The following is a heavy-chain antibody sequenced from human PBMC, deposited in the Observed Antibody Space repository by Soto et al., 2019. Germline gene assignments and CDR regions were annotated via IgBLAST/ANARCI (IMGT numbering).Heavy chain of an antibody. Sequence: GGSLRLSCAASGFTFSNYAMGWVRQAPGKGLEWVSVISGSGASTYYADSVKGRFTISRDNSENTLDLQMNSLRAEDTAVYYCAKPTLPQTFYYGSENRVCFDYWGQGTLVTVSS. V-gene: IGHV3-23*01. J-gene: IGHJ4*02. CDR1: GFTFSNYA. CDR2: ISGSGAST. CDR3: AKPTLPQTFYYGSENRVCFDY. D-gene: IGHD3-10*01.